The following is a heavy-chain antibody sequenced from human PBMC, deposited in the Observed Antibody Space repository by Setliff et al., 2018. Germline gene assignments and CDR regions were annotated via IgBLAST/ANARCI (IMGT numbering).Heavy chain of an antibody. CDR2: IYYSGST. J-gene: IGHJ5*02. V-gene: IGHV4-39*01. D-gene: IGHD3-16*01. CDR3: ARGPSLGAAANWFDP. Sequence: SETLSLTCTVSGGSISSSSYYWGWIRQPPGKGLEWIGSIYYSGSTYYNPSLKSRVTISVDTSKNQFSLRVEDTAVYYCARGPSLGAAANWFDPWGQGTLVTVSS. CDR1: GGSISSSSYY.